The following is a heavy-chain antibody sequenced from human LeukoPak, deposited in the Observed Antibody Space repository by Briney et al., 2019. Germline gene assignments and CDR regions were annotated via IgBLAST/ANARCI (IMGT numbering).Heavy chain of an antibody. D-gene: IGHD6-13*01. V-gene: IGHV3-64*01. CDR2: ISSNGGNT. CDR3: ARGGGSSWYPNFDY. CDR1: GFTFSSYA. J-gene: IGHJ4*02. Sequence: GGSLRLSCAASGFTFSSYAMHWVRQAPGKGLEYVSAISSNGGNTYYANSVKGRFTISRDNSKNTLYLQMGSLRAEDMAVYYCARGGGSSWYPNFDYWGQGPLVTVSS.